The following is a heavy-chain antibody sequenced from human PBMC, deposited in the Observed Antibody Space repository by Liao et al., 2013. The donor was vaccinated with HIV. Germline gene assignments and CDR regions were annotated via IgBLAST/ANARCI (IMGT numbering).Heavy chain of an antibody. CDR3: ARRSKMVPTAHPDWKGDYYYYYYMDV. CDR2: INHSGIT. V-gene: IGHV4-34*02. Sequence: QVQLQQWGAGLLKPSETLSLTCAVSGGSLSGYSWNWIRQFPGKGLEWIGEINHSGITTYNPSLKSRVTISVDTSKNQFSLNLSSVTAADTAVYFCARRSKMVPTAHPDWKGDYYYYYYMDVWGEGTAVIVSS. CDR1: GGSLSGYS. J-gene: IGHJ6*03. D-gene: IGHD4/OR15-4a*01.